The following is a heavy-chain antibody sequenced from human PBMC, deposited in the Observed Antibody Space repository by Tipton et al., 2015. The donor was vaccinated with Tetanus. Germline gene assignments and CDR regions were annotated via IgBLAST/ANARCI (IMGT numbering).Heavy chain of an antibody. J-gene: IGHJ2*01. Sequence: TLSLTCSVSGGSINPYYWSWIRQPPGKGLEWIGSIYYSGSTHYNPSLRSRITISVDTSTNQFSLRLSSVTAADTAVYYCARNVSMSEAAKSFKYFDIWGRGTLVTVSS. D-gene: IGHD6-19*01. CDR1: GGSINPYY. CDR3: ARNVSMSEAAKSFKYFDI. CDR2: IYYSGST. V-gene: IGHV4-59*04.